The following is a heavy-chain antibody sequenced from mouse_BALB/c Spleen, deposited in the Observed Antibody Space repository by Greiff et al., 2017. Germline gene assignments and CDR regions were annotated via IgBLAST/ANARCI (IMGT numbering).Heavy chain of an antibody. CDR3: ARGGGNYDY. J-gene: IGHJ2*01. Sequence: EVQGVESGGGLVQPGGSLKLSCAASGFTFSSYTMSWVRQTPEKRLEWVAYISNGGGSTYYPDTVKGRFTISRDNAKNTLYLQMSSLKSEDTAMYYCARGGGNYDYWGQGTTLTVSS. CDR2: ISNGGGST. V-gene: IGHV5-12-2*01. CDR1: GFTFSSYT. D-gene: IGHD2-14*01.